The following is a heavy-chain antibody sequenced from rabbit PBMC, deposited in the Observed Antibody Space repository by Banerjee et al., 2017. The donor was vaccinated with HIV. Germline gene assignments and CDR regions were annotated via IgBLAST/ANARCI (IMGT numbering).Heavy chain of an antibody. V-gene: IGHV1S40*01. CDR3: ARSGYVGDPGWSYATTRLDL. CDR2: QTHNSGRT. CDR1: GFTLSTYW. D-gene: IGHD7-1*01. Sequence: QSLEESGGRLVKPDESLTLTCTGSGFTLSTYWIWWVRQAPGKGLEWIACQTHNSGRTYYANWAKGLFTIPKTSSSTVTLQMTSLTAADTATYFCARSGYVGDPGWSYATTRLDLWGPGTLVTVS. J-gene: IGHJ3*01.